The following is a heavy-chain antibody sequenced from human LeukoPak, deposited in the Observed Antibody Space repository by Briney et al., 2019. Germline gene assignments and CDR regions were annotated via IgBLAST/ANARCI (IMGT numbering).Heavy chain of an antibody. CDR2: IYSDGRT. J-gene: IGHJ4*02. D-gene: IGHD2-15*01. CDR1: GFTVSSNY. Sequence: PGGSLRLSCAASGFTVSSNYMSWVRQAPGKGLERVSVIYSDGRTFYADSVKGRFTISRDNSKNTLYLQMNSLRAEDTAVYYCVTIVPDVVATLTVDYWGQGTLVTVSS. V-gene: IGHV3-66*01. CDR3: VTIVPDVVATLTVDY.